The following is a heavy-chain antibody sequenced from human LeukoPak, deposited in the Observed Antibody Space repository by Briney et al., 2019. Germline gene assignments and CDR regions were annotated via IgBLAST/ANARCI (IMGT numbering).Heavy chain of an antibody. J-gene: IGHJ4*02. V-gene: IGHV4-39*01. CDR1: GGSISSSSYY. CDR2: IYYSGST. Sequence: SETLSLTCTVSGGSISSSSYYWGWIRQPPGKGLEWIGSIYYSGSTYYNPSLKSRVTISVDTSKNQFSLKLSSVTAADTAVYYCASIGAANFDYWGQGTLVTVSS. D-gene: IGHD1-26*01. CDR3: ASIGAANFDY.